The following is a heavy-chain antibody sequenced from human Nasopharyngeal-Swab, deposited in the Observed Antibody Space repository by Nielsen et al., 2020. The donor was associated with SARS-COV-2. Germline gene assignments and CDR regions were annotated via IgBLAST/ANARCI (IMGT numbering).Heavy chain of an antibody. D-gene: IGHD3-3*01. Sequence: ASVKVSCKASGYTFTGYYMPWVRQAPGQGLEWMGWINPNSGGTNYAQKFQGRVTMTRDTSISTAYMELSRLRSDDTAVYYCAREEITIFGVVIIRGDGDYYYGMDVWGQGTTVTVSS. V-gene: IGHV1-2*02. CDR1: GYTFTGYY. J-gene: IGHJ6*02. CDR2: INPNSGGT. CDR3: AREEITIFGVVIIRGDGDYYYGMDV.